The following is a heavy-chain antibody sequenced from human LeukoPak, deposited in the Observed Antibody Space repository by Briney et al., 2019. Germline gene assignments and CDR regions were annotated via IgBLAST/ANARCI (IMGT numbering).Heavy chain of an antibody. CDR1: GGSISSGDYY. J-gene: IGHJ3*02. D-gene: IGHD3-22*01. CDR2: IYYSGST. V-gene: IGHV4-30-4*01. Sequence: SETQSLTCTVSGGSISSGDYYWSWIRQPPGKGLEWIGYIYYSGSTYYNPSLKSRVTISVDTSKNQFSLKLSSVTAADTAVYYCAFMALDYYDSSGYLGDAFDIWGQGTMVTVSS. CDR3: AFMALDYYDSSGYLGDAFDI.